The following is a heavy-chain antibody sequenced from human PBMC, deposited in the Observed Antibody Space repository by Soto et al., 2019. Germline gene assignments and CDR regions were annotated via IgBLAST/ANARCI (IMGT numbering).Heavy chain of an antibody. V-gene: IGHV4-4*02. CDR2: MYHSEST. J-gene: IGHJ6*02. D-gene: IGHD2-2*01. CDR3: WSAEHIVVVPTYRGAMDV. Sequence: SESLALTCAVYGGSIGSNKWRSLVGQPPGKGLEWIGEMYHSESTNYNPSLKSRVTISLDKSKNQFSLKLTSVTTADPAVYYCWSAEHIVVVPTYRGAMDVWGQGTTVTVSS. CDR1: GGSIGSNKW.